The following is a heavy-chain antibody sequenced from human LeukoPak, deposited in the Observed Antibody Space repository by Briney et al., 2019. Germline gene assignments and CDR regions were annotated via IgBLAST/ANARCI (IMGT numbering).Heavy chain of an antibody. CDR3: ARDFQPLGVPLYYFDY. D-gene: IGHD3-16*01. CDR1: RYTFTGYY. CDR2: INPNSGGT. Sequence: ASVKVSCKASRYTFTGYYMHWVRQAHGQGLEWMGWINPNSGGTNYAQKFQGWVTMTRDTSISTAYMELSRLRSDDTAVYYCARDFQPLGVPLYYFDYWGQGSLVTVSS. J-gene: IGHJ4*02. V-gene: IGHV1-2*04.